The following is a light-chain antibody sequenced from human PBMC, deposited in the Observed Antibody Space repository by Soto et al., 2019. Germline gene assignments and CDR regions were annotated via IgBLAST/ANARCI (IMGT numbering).Light chain of an antibody. Sequence: QSALTQPASVSGSPGQSITISCTGTSSDVGGYNYVSWYQQHPGKAPKLMIYAVSNRPSGVSNRFSGSKSGNTASLTISGLQADDEADYYCSSYTSSSTLLFGGGTKLTVL. J-gene: IGLJ2*01. CDR1: SSDVGGYNY. CDR2: AVS. V-gene: IGLV2-14*01. CDR3: SSYTSSSTLL.